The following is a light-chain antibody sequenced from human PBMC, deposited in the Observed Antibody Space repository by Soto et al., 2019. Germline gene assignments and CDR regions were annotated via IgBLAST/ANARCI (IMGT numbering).Light chain of an antibody. J-gene: IGKJ1*01. CDR2: GAS. V-gene: IGKV1-39*01. CDR1: QRIGTY. Sequence: DIQMTQSPTSLSASVGDRVTISCRASQRIGTYLAWYQQKPGKAPRLLISGASSVQSGVPPRFSGSGSATDFILTISSLRLEDIATYYCQQTASAPPWTCGQGNKVDIK. CDR3: QQTASAPPWT.